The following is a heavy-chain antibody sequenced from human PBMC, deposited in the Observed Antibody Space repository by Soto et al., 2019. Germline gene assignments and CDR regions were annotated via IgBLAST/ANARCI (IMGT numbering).Heavy chain of an antibody. Sequence: SVKVSCKASGGTFSSFAINWVRQAPGQGLEWIGGIIPIFGSAYYAQKFQGRVTITADESTSTAYMELRSLTSEATAVYYCARGYTSMDIDYWGQGTLVTVSS. CDR2: IIPIFGSA. CDR3: ARGYTSMDIDY. J-gene: IGHJ4*02. CDR1: GGTFSSFA. D-gene: IGHD5-18*01. V-gene: IGHV1-69*13.